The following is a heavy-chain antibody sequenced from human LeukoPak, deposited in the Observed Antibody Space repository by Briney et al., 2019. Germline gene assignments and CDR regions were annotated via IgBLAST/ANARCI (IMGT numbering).Heavy chain of an antibody. CDR1: GYTFTKYV. CDR3: ARDDCGDTCYPWGY. CDR2: INAGNGDT. Sequence: ASVKVSCTASGYTFTKYVVHWVRQAPGQRPEWMGWINAGNGDTKYSQNFQDRVTITRDTSANTAYMELSSLTSEDTALYYGARDDCGDTCYPWGYWGQGTLVTVSS. D-gene: IGHD2-21*01. V-gene: IGHV1-3*01. J-gene: IGHJ4*02.